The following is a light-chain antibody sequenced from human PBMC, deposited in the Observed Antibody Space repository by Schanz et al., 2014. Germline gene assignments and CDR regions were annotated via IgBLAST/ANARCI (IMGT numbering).Light chain of an antibody. CDR3: SSYAGSNTLV. CDR2: DVS. V-gene: IGLV2-11*01. CDR1: SSDVGGYNY. Sequence: QSALTQPRSVSGSPGQSVTISCTGTSSDVGGYNYVSWYQQYPGKVPKLIIYDVSERPSGVPDRFSGSKSGDTASLTVSGLQAEDEATYYCSSYAGSNTLVFGGGTKLTVL. J-gene: IGLJ2*01.